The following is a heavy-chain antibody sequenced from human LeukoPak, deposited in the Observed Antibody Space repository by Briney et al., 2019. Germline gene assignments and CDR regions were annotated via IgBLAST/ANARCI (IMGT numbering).Heavy chain of an antibody. J-gene: IGHJ5*02. D-gene: IGHD2-2*02. CDR1: GFTFSSYA. CDR3: ARDSGGCSSTSCYRGDWFDP. Sequence: GRSPRLSCAASGFTFSSYAMHWVRQAPGKGLEWVAVISYDGSNKYYADSVKGRFTISRDNSKNTLYLQMNSLRAEDTAVYYCARDSGGCSSTSCYRGDWFDPWGQGTLVTVSS. CDR2: ISYDGSNK. V-gene: IGHV3-30*04.